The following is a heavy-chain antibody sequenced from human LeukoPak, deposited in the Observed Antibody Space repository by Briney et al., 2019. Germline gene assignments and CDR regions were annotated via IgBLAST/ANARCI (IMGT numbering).Heavy chain of an antibody. CDR1: GDPINSYY. J-gene: IGHJ2*01. D-gene: IGHD2-21*01. V-gene: IGHV4-59*01. CDR2: IYYSGST. CDR3: ARTAYARFFDL. Sequence: SETLSLTCTVSGDPINSYYWSWIRQPPGKGLEWFGHIYYSGSTNYNPSLKSRVTISIDTSKSQFSLKLSSVTAADTAVYYCARTAYARFFDLWGRGTLVTVSS.